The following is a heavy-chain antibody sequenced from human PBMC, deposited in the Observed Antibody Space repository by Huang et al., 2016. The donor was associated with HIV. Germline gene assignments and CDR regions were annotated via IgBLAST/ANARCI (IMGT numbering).Heavy chain of an antibody. D-gene: IGHD3-16*01. CDR2: ISGSGGST. J-gene: IGHJ3*02. V-gene: IGHV3-23*01. CDR1: GFTFSSYA. Sequence: EVQLLESGGGLVQPGGSLRLSCGVSGFTFSSYAMSWVRQAPGKGLEWVSGISGSGGSTYYADSGKGRFIISRDNSKNTLYLQMDSLRAEDTAVYYCAKDRGRWLQSDAFDIWGQGTMVTVSS. CDR3: AKDRGRWLQSDAFDI.